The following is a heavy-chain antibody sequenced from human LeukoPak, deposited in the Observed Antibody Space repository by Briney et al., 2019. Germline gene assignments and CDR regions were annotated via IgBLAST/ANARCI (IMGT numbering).Heavy chain of an antibody. CDR1: GFTFSSYG. CDR3: AKEPQLLWFGSHWYFDL. J-gene: IGHJ2*01. CDR2: IRYDGSNK. V-gene: IGHV3-30*02. Sequence: GSLRLSCAASGFTFSSYGMHWVRQAPGKGLEWVAFIRYDGSNKYYADSVKGRFTISRDNSKNTLYLQMNSLRAEDTAVYYCAKEPQLLWFGSHWYFDLWGRGTLVTVSS. D-gene: IGHD3-10*01.